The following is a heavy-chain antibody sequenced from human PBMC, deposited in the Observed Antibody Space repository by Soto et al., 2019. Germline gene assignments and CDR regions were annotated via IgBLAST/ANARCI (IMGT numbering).Heavy chain of an antibody. CDR3: ARNRWIQLWGFDY. V-gene: IGHV4-59*01. CDR1: GGSISSYY. J-gene: IGHJ4*02. CDR2: IYYSGST. Sequence: SETLSLTCTVSGGSISSYYWSWIRQPPGKGLEWIGYIYYSGSTNYNPSLKSRVTISVDTSKNQFPLKLSSVTAADTAVYYCARNRWIQLWGFDYWGQGTLVTVSS. D-gene: IGHD5-18*01.